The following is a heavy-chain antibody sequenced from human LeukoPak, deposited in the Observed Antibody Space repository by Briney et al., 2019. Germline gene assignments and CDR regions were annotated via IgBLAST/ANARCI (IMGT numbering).Heavy chain of an antibody. D-gene: IGHD1-26*01. Sequence: SETQSLTCAVSGGSINSGDHSWSWIRQPPGKGLEWIGYIYRSGSTYYNPSLKSRVSISIDRPNNQFSLRLTSVTAADTAVYYCARGASYGRSDFDFWGRGTLVIVSS. V-gene: IGHV4-30-2*01. CDR3: ARGASYGRSDFDF. CDR1: GGSINSGDHS. J-gene: IGHJ4*02. CDR2: IYRSGST.